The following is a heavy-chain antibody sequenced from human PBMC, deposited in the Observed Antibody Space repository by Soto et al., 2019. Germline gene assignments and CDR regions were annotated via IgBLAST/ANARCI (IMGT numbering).Heavy chain of an antibody. CDR3: ARDKYIGIVATTHDY. J-gene: IGHJ4*02. D-gene: IGHD5-12*01. CDR2: ISAYNGNT. V-gene: IGHV1-18*04. Sequence: ASVKVSCKASGYTFTSYGISWVRQAPGQGLEWMGWISAYNGNTNYAQKLQGRVTMTTDTSTSTSYMELRSLRSDDTAVYYCARDKYIGIVATTHDYWGQGTLVTVSS. CDR1: GYTFTSYG.